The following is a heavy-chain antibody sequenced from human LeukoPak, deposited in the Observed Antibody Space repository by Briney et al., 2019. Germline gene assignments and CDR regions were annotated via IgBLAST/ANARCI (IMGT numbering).Heavy chain of an antibody. Sequence: GGSLRLSCAASGFIFSNFGMNWVRQAPGKGLDWVSSITSSGSYIYYRDSVKGRFTISRDNAKNSLYLQMNSLRAEDTAVYYCARGVGNYRYYFDYWGQGTLVTVSS. D-gene: IGHD3-22*01. CDR3: ARGVGNYRYYFDY. V-gene: IGHV3-21*01. CDR2: ITSSGSYI. J-gene: IGHJ4*02. CDR1: GFIFSNFG.